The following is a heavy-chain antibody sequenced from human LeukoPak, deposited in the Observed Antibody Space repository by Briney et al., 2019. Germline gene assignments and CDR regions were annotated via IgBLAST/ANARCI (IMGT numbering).Heavy chain of an antibody. D-gene: IGHD5-18*01. Sequence: PGGSLRLSCAASGFTFRYYGMHWVRQAPGKGLEWVSFIRYDGSNEYYSDSVKGRFTISRDNSKNTLYLQMHSLRAEDTALYYCAKGGGYTYGYSIDYWGQGSLITVSS. J-gene: IGHJ4*02. V-gene: IGHV3-30*02. CDR2: IRYDGSNE. CDR3: AKGGGYTYGYSIDY. CDR1: GFTFRYYG.